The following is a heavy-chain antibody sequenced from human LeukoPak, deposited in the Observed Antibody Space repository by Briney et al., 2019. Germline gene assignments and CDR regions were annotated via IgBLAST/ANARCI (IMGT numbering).Heavy chain of an antibody. J-gene: IGHJ4*02. CDR1: VYSISSGYY. CDR2: IHHSGIT. CDR3: ARDLYDDNRCFDF. D-gene: IGHD1-14*01. Sequence: SQTLSLTRTVSVYSISSGYYWGWIRQPPGKGLEWIGSIHHSGITYYNPSLKSRVTISVDTSKNQFSLRVDSMTAADTAVYYCARDLYDDNRCFDFWGQGILVTVSS. V-gene: IGHV4-38-2*02.